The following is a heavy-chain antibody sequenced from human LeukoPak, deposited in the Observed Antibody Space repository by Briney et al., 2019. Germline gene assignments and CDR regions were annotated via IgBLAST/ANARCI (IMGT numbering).Heavy chain of an antibody. J-gene: IGHJ4*02. CDR2: ISGSSSYI. V-gene: IGHV3-21*01. D-gene: IGHD4-17*01. Sequence: PGGSLRLSCAASGFTFSSYSMNWVRQAPGKGLEWVSSISGSSSYIYYADSVKGRFTISRDNAKNSLYLQMNSLRAEDTAVYYCARDSDYGDYVPRFDYWGQGTLVTVSS. CDR3: ARDSDYGDYVPRFDY. CDR1: GFTFSSYS.